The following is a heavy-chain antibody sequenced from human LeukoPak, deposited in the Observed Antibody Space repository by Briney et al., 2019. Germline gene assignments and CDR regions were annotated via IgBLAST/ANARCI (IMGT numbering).Heavy chain of an antibody. J-gene: IGHJ4*02. Sequence: GGSLRLSGAASRFTFSSYWMIWLRQAPGNGLEGGANIKQDGSEKYYVDSVKGRLTLSRDNAKNSLYLQMSRLRAEDTAVYYCARDLYRVVVVPHYFDYWGQGTLVTVSS. CDR3: ARDLYRVVVVPHYFDY. V-gene: IGHV3-7*01. D-gene: IGHD3-22*01. CDR2: IKQDGSEK. CDR1: RFTFSSYW.